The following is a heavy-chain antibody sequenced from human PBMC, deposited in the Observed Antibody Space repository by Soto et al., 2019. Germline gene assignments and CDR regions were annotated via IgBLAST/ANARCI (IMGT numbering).Heavy chain of an antibody. CDR2: MSPGGNSQ. Sequence: QVQLMESGGGVVQPGGSLRLSCAAPGFNFNIHALHWIRQAPGEGLEWVAVMSPGGNSQYYADSMKGRFTISRDTSKSTLYLQMTSLSPEDTAVYYCASGAAFYYDTSRYWGQGTLVTVSS. J-gene: IGHJ4*02. CDR3: ASGAAFYYDTSRY. V-gene: IGHV3-30-3*01. CDR1: GFNFNIHA. D-gene: IGHD3-22*01.